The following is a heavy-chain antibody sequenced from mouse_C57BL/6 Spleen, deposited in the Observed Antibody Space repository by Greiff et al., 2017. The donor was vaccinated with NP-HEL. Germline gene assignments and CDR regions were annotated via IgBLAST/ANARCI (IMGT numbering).Heavy chain of an antibody. J-gene: IGHJ3*01. V-gene: IGHV3-6*01. CDR3: ARDRALLY. CDR2: ISYDGSN. D-gene: IGHD3-1*01. Sequence: EVQVVESGPGLVKPSQSLSLTCSVTGYSITSGYYWNWLRQFPGNKLEWMGYISYDGSNNYNPSLKNRISITRDTSKNQFFLKLNSVTTEDTATYYCARDRALLYWGQGTLVTVSA. CDR1: GYSITSGYY.